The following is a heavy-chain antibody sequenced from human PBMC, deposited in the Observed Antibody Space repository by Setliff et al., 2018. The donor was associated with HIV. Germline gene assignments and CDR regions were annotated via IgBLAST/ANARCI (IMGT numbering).Heavy chain of an antibody. D-gene: IGHD2-15*01. J-gene: IGHJ4*02. CDR1: GFTFSSFG. V-gene: IGHV3-30*03. CDR2: ISYDGTKT. CDR3: ARDQILSRASRFCSGSSCFYFDS. Sequence: GGSLRLSCVASGFTFSSFGMHWVRQAPGKGLEWVAAISYDGTKTHYSDSVKGRFTISRDNSKNILYLQMSDLRPEDTAMYYCARDQILSRASRFCSGSSCFYFDSWGLGTLVTVSS.